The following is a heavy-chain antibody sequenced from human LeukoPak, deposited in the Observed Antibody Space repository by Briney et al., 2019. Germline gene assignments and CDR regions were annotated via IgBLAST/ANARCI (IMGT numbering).Heavy chain of an antibody. Sequence: PSETLSLTCTVSGYSISSGYYWGWIRQPPGKGLEWIGSIYHSGSTYYNPSLKSRVTISVDTSKNQFSLKLSSVTAADTAVYYCARGRTVTSEEYYFDYWGQGTLVTVSS. CDR1: GYSISSGYY. V-gene: IGHV4-38-2*02. CDR3: ARGRTVTSEEYYFDY. CDR2: IYHSGST. J-gene: IGHJ4*02. D-gene: IGHD4-17*01.